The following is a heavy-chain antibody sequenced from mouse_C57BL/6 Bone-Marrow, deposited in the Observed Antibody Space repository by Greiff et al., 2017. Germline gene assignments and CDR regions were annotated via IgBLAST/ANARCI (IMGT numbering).Heavy chain of an antibody. J-gene: IGHJ2*01. CDR3: ARQGAHYGSSDY. Sequence: QVQLQQPGAELVRPGSSVKLSCKASGYTFTSYWMHWVKQRPIQGLEWIGNIDPSDSETHYNQKFKDKATLAVDKSSSTAYMLLSSLTSEDSAVYYCARQGAHYGSSDYWGQGTTLTVSS. CDR2: IDPSDSET. V-gene: IGHV1-52*01. CDR1: GYTFTSYW. D-gene: IGHD1-1*01.